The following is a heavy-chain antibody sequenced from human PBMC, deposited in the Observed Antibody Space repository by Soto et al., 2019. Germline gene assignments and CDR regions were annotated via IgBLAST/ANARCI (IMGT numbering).Heavy chain of an antibody. J-gene: IGHJ6*02. CDR1: GGSISTYDYS. D-gene: IGHD3-3*01. Sequence: LQLQESGSGLVQPSQTLSLTCTASGGSISTYDYSWSWIRQPPGGGLEWIGSIYQTGRTYVIPSLKSRVTMSLDKSKNQFSLNLTAVTAADTALYYCAREMTIFGVAPGGGSDVWGQGITVTVSS. CDR3: AREMTIFGVAPGGGSDV. CDR2: IYQTGRT. V-gene: IGHV4-30-2*01.